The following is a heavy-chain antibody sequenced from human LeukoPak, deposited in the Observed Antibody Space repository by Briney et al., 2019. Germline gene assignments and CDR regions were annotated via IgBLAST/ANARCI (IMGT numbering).Heavy chain of an antibody. CDR2: INSDGSST. CDR3: ARSESSYDFWSGYYDTFDY. Sequence: GGSLRLSCAASGFTFSSYWMHWVRQAPGKGLVGVSRINSDGSSTSYADSVKGRFTISRDNAKNTLYLQMNSLRAEDTAVYYCARSESSYDFWSGYYDTFDYWGQGTLVTVSS. J-gene: IGHJ4*02. D-gene: IGHD3-3*01. V-gene: IGHV3-74*01. CDR1: GFTFSSYW.